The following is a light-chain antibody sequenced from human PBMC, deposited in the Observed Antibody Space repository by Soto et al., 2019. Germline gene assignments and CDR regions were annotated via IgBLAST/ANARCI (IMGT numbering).Light chain of an antibody. CDR2: DVS. Sequence: QSALTQPRSVSGSPGQSVTVSCIGTSSDVGDYNSVSWYQQHPGKAPKLMIYDVSKRPSGFPYRFSGSKSGNTASLTISGLQGEDEADYYCCSYVGSYSYVFGIGTKLTVL. CDR1: SSDVGDYNS. CDR3: CSYVGSYSYV. J-gene: IGLJ1*01. V-gene: IGLV2-11*01.